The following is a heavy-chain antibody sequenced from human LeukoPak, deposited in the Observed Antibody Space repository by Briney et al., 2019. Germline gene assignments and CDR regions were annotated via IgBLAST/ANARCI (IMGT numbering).Heavy chain of an antibody. J-gene: IGHJ3*02. CDR2: IDIDGRST. V-gene: IGHV3-74*01. CDR3: ARGPTAIDAFDI. Sequence: GGSLRLSCAASGFTFSSYWMHWVRHAPGKGLVWVSRIDIDGRSTTYADSVKGRFTISRDNAKNSLYLQMNSLRAEDTAVYYCARGPTAIDAFDIWGQGTMVTVSS. CDR1: GFTFSSYW. D-gene: IGHD5-18*01.